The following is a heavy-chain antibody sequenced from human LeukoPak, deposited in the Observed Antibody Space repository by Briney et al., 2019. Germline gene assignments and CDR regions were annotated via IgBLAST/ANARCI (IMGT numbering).Heavy chain of an antibody. CDR3: ARSITMIPEDY. CDR1: GITLSSHS. CDR2: MKADGSET. J-gene: IGHJ4*02. Sequence: PGGSLRLSCGGSGITLSSHSMSWVRQAPGKGLERVASMKADGSETDYVDSVRGRFTISRDSAKNSLLLQMNSLRAEDTAVYYCARSITMIPEDYWGQGTLVTVSS. V-gene: IGHV3-7*04. D-gene: IGHD3-22*01.